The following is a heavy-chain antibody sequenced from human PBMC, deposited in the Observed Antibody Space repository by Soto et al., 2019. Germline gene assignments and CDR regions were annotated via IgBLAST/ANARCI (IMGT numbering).Heavy chain of an antibody. V-gene: IGHV5-51*01. CDR1: GYSFTSYW. CDR3: ARPHAMTTVIGRVDHYCGMDV. J-gene: IGHJ6*02. D-gene: IGHD4-4*01. Sequence: GESLKISCKGSGYSFTSYWIGWVRQMPGKGLEWMGIIYPGDSDTRYSPSFQGQVTISADKSISTAYLQWSSLKASDTAMYYCARPHAMTTVIGRVDHYCGMDVWGQGTTVTVSS. CDR2: IYPGDSDT.